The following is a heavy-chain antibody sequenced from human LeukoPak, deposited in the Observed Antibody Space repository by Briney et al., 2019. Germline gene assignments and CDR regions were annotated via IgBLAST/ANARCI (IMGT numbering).Heavy chain of an antibody. CDR1: GFTFSSYW. CDR3: AKEIGYCSSTSCSPGAFDI. Sequence: GGSLRLSCAASGFTFSSYWMSWVRQAPGKGLEWVSAISGSGGSTYYADSVKGRFTISRDNSKNTLYLQMNSLRAEDTAVYYCAKEIGYCSSTSCSPGAFDIWGQGTMVTVSS. V-gene: IGHV3-23*01. CDR2: ISGSGGST. J-gene: IGHJ3*02. D-gene: IGHD2-2*01.